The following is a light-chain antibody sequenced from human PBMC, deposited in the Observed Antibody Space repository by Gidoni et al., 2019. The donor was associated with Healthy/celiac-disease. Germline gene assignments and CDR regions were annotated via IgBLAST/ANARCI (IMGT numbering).Light chain of an antibody. CDR1: QSVSSN. Sequence: EIVMTQSPATLSVSPGERATLSCRASQSVSSNLAWYQQKPCQAPRLLIYGASTRATGIPARFSGSGSVTAFTLTISSLQSEDFAVYYCQQYNNLPPYTFXQXTKLEIK. J-gene: IGKJ2*01. CDR3: QQYNNLPPYT. V-gene: IGKV3-15*01. CDR2: GAS.